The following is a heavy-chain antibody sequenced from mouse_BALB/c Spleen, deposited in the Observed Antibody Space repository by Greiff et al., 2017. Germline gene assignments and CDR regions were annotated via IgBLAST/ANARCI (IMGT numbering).Heavy chain of an antibody. CDR2: ISSGSSTI. Sequence: EVKLVESGGGLVQPGGSRKLSCAASGFTFSSFGMHWVRQAPEKGLEWVAYISSGSSTIYYADTVKGRFIISRDNPKNTLFLQMTSLRSEDTAMYYCARSEGYYAIDYWGQGTSVTVSS. V-gene: IGHV5-17*02. J-gene: IGHJ4*01. CDR3: ARSEGYYAIDY. CDR1: GFTFSSFG.